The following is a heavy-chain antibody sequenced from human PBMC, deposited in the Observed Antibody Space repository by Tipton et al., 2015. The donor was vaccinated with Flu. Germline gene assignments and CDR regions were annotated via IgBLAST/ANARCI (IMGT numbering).Heavy chain of an antibody. V-gene: IGHV4-59*08. CDR3: AGHIYAQLGVPYFDF. CDR1: GGSISNYY. Sequence: TLSLTCTVSGGSISNYYWSWIRQPPGKGLEWIGYIYYSGSTKYNPSLKSRVTISVDTSKNQFYLNLGSLTATDTAVYYCAGHIYAQLGVPYFDFWGQGTLVTVSS. CDR2: IYYSGST. J-gene: IGHJ4*02. D-gene: IGHD1-1*01.